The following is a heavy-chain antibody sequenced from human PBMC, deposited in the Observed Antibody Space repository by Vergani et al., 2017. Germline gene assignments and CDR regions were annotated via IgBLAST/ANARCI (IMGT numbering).Heavy chain of an antibody. CDR1: GSSISSGSYY. CDR3: ARYGFYYYYYMDV. V-gene: IGHV4-61*02. Sequence: QVQLQESGPGLVKPSQTLSLTCTVSGSSISSGSYYWSWIRQPAGKGLEWIGRIYTSGSTNYNPSLKSRVTMSVDTSKNQFSLKLSSVTAADTAVYYCARYGFYYYYYMDVWGKGTTVTVSS. J-gene: IGHJ6*03. CDR2: IYTSGST. D-gene: IGHD4-17*01.